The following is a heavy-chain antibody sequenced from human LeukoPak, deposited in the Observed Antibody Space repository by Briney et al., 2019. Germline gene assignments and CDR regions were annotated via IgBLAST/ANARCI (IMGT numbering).Heavy chain of an antibody. V-gene: IGHV1-8*03. CDR1: GYTFTSYD. CDR3: ARGTGWDHDY. D-gene: IGHD6-19*01. Sequence: ASVNVSCKASGYTFTSYDINWVRQAPGQGLEWMGWMNPNSGNTGYAQKFQGRVTITRNTSITTAYMELSSLRSEDTAVYYCARGTGWDHDYWGQGTLVTVSS. CDR2: MNPNSGNT. J-gene: IGHJ4*02.